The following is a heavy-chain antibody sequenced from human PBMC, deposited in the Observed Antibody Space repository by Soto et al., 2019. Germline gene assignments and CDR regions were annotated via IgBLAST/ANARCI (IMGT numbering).Heavy chain of an antibody. D-gene: IGHD5-12*01. J-gene: IGHJ4*02. CDR1: GFTFSSYA. Sequence: QVQLVESGGGVVQPGRSLRLSCAASGFTFSSYAMHWVRQAPGKGLEWVAVISYDGSNKYYADSVKGRFTISRDNSKNTLYLQRNSLRAEDTAVYYCARERGDIVATRYYFDYWGQGTLVTVSS. CDR2: ISYDGSNK. V-gene: IGHV3-30-3*01. CDR3: ARERGDIVATRYYFDY.